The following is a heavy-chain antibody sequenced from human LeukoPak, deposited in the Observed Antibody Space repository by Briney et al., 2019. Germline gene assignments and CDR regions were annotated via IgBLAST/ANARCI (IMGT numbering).Heavy chain of an antibody. CDR2: INPNSGGT. J-gene: IGHJ5*02. V-gene: IGHV1-2*02. CDR3: ARGGKIVVVPAAIQDNWFDP. D-gene: IGHD2-2*02. Sequence: ASVKVSCKASGYTFTGYYMHWVRQAPGRGLEWMGWINPNSGGTNYAQKFQGRVTMTRDTSISTAYMELSRLRSDDTAVYYCARGGKIVVVPAAIQDNWFDPWGQGTLVTVSS. CDR1: GYTFTGYY.